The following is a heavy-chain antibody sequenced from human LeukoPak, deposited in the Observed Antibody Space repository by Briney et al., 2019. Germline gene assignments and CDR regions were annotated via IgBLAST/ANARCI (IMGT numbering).Heavy chain of an antibody. V-gene: IGHV1-3*01. J-gene: IGHJ4*02. Sequence: GASVKVSCKASGYTFTSYAMHWVRQAPGQRLEWMGGINAGNGNTKYSQKFQGRVTITRDTSASTAYMELSTLRSEDTAVYYCASRTISSWYFACFDYWGQGTLVTASS. CDR2: INAGNGNT. CDR1: GYTFTSYA. CDR3: ASRTISSWYFACFDY. D-gene: IGHD6-13*01.